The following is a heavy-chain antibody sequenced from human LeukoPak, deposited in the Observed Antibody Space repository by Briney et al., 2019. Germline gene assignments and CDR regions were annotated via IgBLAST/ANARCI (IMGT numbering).Heavy chain of an antibody. D-gene: IGHD3-22*01. Sequence: SETLSLTCTVSGGSISSSSYYWGWIRQPPGKGLEWIGSIYYSGSTYYNPSLKSRVTISVDTSKNQFSLKLSSVTAADTAVYYCARINQYYYDSSAYFQHWGQGTLVTVSS. CDR1: GGSISSSSYY. V-gene: IGHV4-39*07. CDR2: IYYSGST. J-gene: IGHJ1*01. CDR3: ARINQYYYDSSAYFQH.